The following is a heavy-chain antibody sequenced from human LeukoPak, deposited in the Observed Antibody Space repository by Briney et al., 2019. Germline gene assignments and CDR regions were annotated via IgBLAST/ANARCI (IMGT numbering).Heavy chain of an antibody. CDR3: AKTWIQLWLQDY. CDR2: ISSSSSYI. Sequence: GGCPRLSCAASGFTFSSYSMNWVRQAPGKELEWVSSISSSSSYIYYADSVKGRFTISRDNAKNSLYLQMNSLRAEDTAVYYCAKTWIQLWLQDYWGQGTLVTVSS. V-gene: IGHV3-21*01. D-gene: IGHD5-18*01. CDR1: GFTFSSYS. J-gene: IGHJ4*02.